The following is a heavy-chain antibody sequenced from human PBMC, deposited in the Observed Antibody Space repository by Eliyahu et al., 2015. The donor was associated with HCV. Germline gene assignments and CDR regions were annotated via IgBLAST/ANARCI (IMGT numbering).Heavy chain of an antibody. J-gene: IGHJ4*02. CDR2: VIPIFGTA. D-gene: IGHD2-15*01. Sequence: QVQLVQSGAEVKKPGSSVKVXXKVSGGTFSXXXXXWXRQAPGQGLEWMGGVIPIFGTANYAQKFQGRVTITADESTSTAYMELSSLRSEDTAVYYCARDRVRYCSGGSCYRNFDYWGQGTLVTVSS. CDR3: ARDRVRYCSGGSCYRNFDY. V-gene: IGHV1-69*01. CDR1: GGTFSXXX.